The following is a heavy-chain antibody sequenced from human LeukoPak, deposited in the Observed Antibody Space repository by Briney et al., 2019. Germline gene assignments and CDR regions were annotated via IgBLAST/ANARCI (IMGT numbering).Heavy chain of an antibody. CDR1: GGSISSGNYY. V-gene: IGHV4-61*02. Sequence: SQTLSLTCTVSGGSISSGNYYWTWIRQPAGKGLEWIGRIYTSGGTNYNPSLKSRVTISLDTSRNQFSLKLSSVTAADAAVYYCARGHKTGLPGSDAFDIWGQGTMVTVSS. CDR3: ARGHKTGLPGSDAFDI. D-gene: IGHD3-10*01. J-gene: IGHJ3*02. CDR2: IYTSGGT.